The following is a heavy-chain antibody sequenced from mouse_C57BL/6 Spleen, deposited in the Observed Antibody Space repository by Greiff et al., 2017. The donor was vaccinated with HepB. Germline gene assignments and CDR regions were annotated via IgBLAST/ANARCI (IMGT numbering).Heavy chain of an antibody. CDR3: ARDGSSYRGFAY. CDR2: IHPNSGST. Sequence: QVQLQQSGAELVKPGASVKLSCKASGYTFTSYWMHWVKQRPGQGLEWIGMIHPNSGSTNYNEKFKSKATLTVDKSSSTAYMQLSSLTSEDSAVYYCARDGSSYRGFAYWGQGTLVTVSA. V-gene: IGHV1-64*01. D-gene: IGHD1-1*01. CDR1: GYTFTSYW. J-gene: IGHJ3*01.